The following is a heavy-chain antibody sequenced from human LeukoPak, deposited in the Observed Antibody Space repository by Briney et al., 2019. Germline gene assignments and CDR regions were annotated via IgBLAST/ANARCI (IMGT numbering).Heavy chain of an antibody. J-gene: IGHJ4*02. CDR3: ARSGDPYYYDSSGYYYYLDY. CDR1: GGSISSYY. D-gene: IGHD3-22*01. V-gene: IGHV4-4*07. Sequence: ETLSLTCTVSGGSISSYYWSWIRQPAGKGVEWIGRIYTSGSTNYNPSLKSRVTMSVDTSKNQFSLKLSSVTAADTAVYYCARSGDPYYYDSSGYYYYLDYWGQGTLVTVSS. CDR2: IYTSGST.